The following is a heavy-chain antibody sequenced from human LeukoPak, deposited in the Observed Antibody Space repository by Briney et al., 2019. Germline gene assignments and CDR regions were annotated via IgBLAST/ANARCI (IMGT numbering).Heavy chain of an antibody. CDR3: ATAPRWELLYYFDY. V-gene: IGHV3-30*02. J-gene: IGHJ4*02. CDR1: GFTFSSYG. CDR2: IRYDGSNK. D-gene: IGHD1-26*01. Sequence: GGSLRLSCAASGFTFSSYGMHWVRQAPGKGLERVAFIRYDGSNKYYADSVKGRFTISRDNSKNTLYLQMNSLRAEDTAVYYCATAPRWELLYYFDYWGQGTLVTVSS.